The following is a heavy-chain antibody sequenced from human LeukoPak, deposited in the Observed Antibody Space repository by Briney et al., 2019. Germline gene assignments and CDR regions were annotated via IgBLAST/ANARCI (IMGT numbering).Heavy chain of an antibody. V-gene: IGHV4-34*01. D-gene: IGHD6-13*01. J-gene: IGHJ4*02. CDR2: INHSGST. Sequence: SETLSLTCAGYGGSFSGYYWSWIRQPPGKGLEWIGEINHSGSTNYNPSLKSRVTISVDTSKNQFSLKLSSVTAADTAVYYCARVMQQLPDYWGQGTLVTVSS. CDR3: ARVMQQLPDY. CDR1: GGSFSGYY.